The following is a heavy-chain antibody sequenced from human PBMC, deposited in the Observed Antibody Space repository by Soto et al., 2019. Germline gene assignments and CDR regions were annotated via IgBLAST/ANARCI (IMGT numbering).Heavy chain of an antibody. V-gene: IGHV3-33*01. Sequence: PGGSLRLSCAASGFTFSSYGMHWVRQAPGKGLEWVAVIWYDGSNKYYADSVKGRFTISRDNSKNTLYLQMNSLRAEDTAVYYSARDSGFTPWIPGMVVGAQGTTVPVS. D-gene: IGHD1-1*01. CDR2: IWYDGSNK. CDR1: GFTFSSYG. CDR3: ARDSGFTPWIPGMVV. J-gene: IGHJ6*02.